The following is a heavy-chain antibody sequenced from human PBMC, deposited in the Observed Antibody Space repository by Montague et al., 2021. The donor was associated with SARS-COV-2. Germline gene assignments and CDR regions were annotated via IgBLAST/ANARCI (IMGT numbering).Heavy chain of an antibody. D-gene: IGHD6-19*01. CDR1: GFAFSNYY. CDR2: IGIRSSYT. Sequence: SLRLSCAASGFAFSNYYMSWVRQAPGKGLEWVSYIGIRSSYTNYADSVKGRFTISRDNAKNSLDLQMNSLRVEDTAVYYCVRVPVALRPYYFDYWGRGTLVTVSS. V-gene: IGHV3-11*06. CDR3: VRVPVALRPYYFDY. J-gene: IGHJ4*02.